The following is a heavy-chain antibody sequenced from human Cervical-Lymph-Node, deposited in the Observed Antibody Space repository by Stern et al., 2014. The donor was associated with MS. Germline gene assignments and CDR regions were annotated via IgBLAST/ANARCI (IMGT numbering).Heavy chain of an antibody. J-gene: IGHJ4*02. CDR2: IWYDGTKK. CDR1: GFTFSNYG. V-gene: IGHV3-33*01. Sequence: QLVQSGGGVVQPGRSLRLSCAASGFTFSNYGMHWVRQAPGKGLEWVSVIWYDGTKKDYAHSVKGRFTISRDNPKKTMYLQMNSLRVEDTAMYYCARAPSGYSTYYFDYWGQGTLVTVSA. D-gene: IGHD6-13*01. CDR3: ARAPSGYSTYYFDY.